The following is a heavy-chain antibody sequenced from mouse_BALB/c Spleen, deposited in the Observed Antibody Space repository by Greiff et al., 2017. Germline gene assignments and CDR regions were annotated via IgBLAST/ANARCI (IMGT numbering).Heavy chain of an antibody. J-gene: IGHJ4*01. D-gene: IGHD2-3*01. V-gene: IGHV2-6-7*01. CDR1: GFSLTGYG. CDR3: ARSLYDGYHYYAMDY. Sequence: QVQLKESGPGLVAPSQSLSITCTVSGFSLTGYGVNWVRQPPGKGLEWLGMIWGDGSTDYNSALKSRLSISKDNSKSQVFLKMNSLQTDDTARYYCARSLYDGYHYYAMDYWGQGTSVTVSS. CDR2: IWGDGST.